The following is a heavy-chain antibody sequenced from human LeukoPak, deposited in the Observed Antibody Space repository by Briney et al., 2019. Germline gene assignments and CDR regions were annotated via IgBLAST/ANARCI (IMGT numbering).Heavy chain of an antibody. D-gene: IGHD5-12*01. CDR2: IYYSGST. Sequence: SETQSLTCTVSGGSISSYYWSWIRQPPGKGLEWIGYIYYSGSTNYNPSLKSRVTISVDTSKNQFSLKLSSVTAADTAVYYCARARDVATFDYWGQGTLVTVSS. V-gene: IGHV4-59*01. CDR3: ARARDVATFDY. J-gene: IGHJ4*02. CDR1: GGSISSYY.